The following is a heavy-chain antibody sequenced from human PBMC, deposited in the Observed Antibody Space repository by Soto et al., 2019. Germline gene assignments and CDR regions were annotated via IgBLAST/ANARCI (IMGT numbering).Heavy chain of an antibody. CDR1: GYTFTTYG. CDR2: ISTYSGNT. CDR3: ARLWQGYDILTGYYPDAFDI. Sequence: GASVKVSCKASGYTFTTYGLSWVRQAPGQGLEWMGWISTYSGNTNYAQKLQGRVTMTTDTSTSTAYMELRSLKSDDTAVYYCARLWQGYDILTGYYPDAFDIWGQGTMVTVSS. J-gene: IGHJ3*02. D-gene: IGHD3-9*01. V-gene: IGHV1-18*04.